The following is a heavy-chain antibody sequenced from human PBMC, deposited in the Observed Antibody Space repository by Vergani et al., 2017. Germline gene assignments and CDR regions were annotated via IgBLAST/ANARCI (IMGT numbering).Heavy chain of an antibody. CDR3: ARDAGAVDYYYMDV. Sequence: EVQLLESGGGLVQPGGSLKLSCAASGFTFSGSAMHWVRQASGKGLEWVGRIRSKANSYATAYAASVKGRFTICRDDSKNTAYLPMNSLKTEDTAVYYCARDAGAVDYYYMDVWGKGTTVIVSS. J-gene: IGHJ6*03. D-gene: IGHD4-23*01. V-gene: IGHV3-73*01. CDR1: GFTFSGSA. CDR2: IRSKANSYAT.